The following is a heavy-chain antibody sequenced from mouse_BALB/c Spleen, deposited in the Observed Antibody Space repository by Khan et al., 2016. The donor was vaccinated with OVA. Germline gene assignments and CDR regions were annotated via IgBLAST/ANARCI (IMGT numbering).Heavy chain of an antibody. D-gene: IGHD1-1*01. Sequence: EVMLVESGGDLVKPGGSLELSCAASGFTFSTFGMSWVRQTPDKRLEWVATISTGGSYTYYPDIVKGRFIISRDNAKNTLDLQMSSLKSEDTAMYDCTRLAYYYDSEGFAYWGQGTLVTVSA. CDR2: ISTGGSYT. J-gene: IGHJ3*01. CDR1: GFTFSTFG. CDR3: TRLAYYYDSEGFAY. V-gene: IGHV5-6*01.